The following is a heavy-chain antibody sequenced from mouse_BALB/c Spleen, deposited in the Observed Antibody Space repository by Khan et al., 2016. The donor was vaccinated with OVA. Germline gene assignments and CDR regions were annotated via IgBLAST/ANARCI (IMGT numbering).Heavy chain of an antibody. Sequence: VQLQQSGPELVKPGASVKMSCKASGYTFTAYVMQGVRQKPGQGLEWMGHSYPYNDDTKYNEKLKGKATLTSDKSSSTAYMEYSSLTSADSAFYFCAKSEGYDGWFAYWGQGTLVTVSA. J-gene: IGHJ3*01. CDR1: GYTFTAYV. CDR2: SYPYNDDT. CDR3: AKSEGYDGWFAY. D-gene: IGHD2-3*01. V-gene: IGHV1S136*01.